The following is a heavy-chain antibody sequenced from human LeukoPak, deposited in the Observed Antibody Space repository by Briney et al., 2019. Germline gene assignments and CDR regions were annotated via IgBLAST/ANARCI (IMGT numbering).Heavy chain of an antibody. CDR1: GGSFSGYY. CDR2: INHSGST. CDR3: ARQRYGSYYYYMDV. Sequence: SETLSLTCAVYGGSFSGYYWTWIRQPPGKGLEWIGEINHSGSTNYKPSLKSRVTISVDTSKNQFSLKLSSVTAADTAVYYCARQRYGSYYYYMDVWGKGTTVTISS. D-gene: IGHD6-25*01. J-gene: IGHJ6*03. V-gene: IGHV4-34*01.